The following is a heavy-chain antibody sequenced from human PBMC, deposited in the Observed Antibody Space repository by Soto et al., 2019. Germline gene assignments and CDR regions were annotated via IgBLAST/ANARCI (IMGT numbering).Heavy chain of an antibody. D-gene: IGHD3-22*01. CDR1: GFTFSSYG. J-gene: IGHJ4*02. CDR2: ISYDGSNK. CDR3: AKDRLGDSSGYYYFDY. Sequence: QVQLVESGGGVVQPGRSLRLSCAASGFTFSSYGMHWVRQAPGKGLEWVAVISYDGSNKYYADSVKGRFTISRDNSKNTLYLQMNRLRAEDTAVYYCAKDRLGDSSGYYYFDYWGQGTLVTVSS. V-gene: IGHV3-30*18.